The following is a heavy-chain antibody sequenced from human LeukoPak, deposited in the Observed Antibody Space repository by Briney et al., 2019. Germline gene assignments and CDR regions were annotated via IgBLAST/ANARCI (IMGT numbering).Heavy chain of an antibody. D-gene: IGHD3-22*01. CDR3: ARDASPLFRYDSSGYYYD. V-gene: IGHV1-69*01. Sequence: GASVKVSCKASGGTFSSYATSWVRQAPGQRLEWMGGIIPIFGTANYAQKFQGRVTITADESASTAYMELSSLRSEDTAVYYCARDASPLFRYDSSGYYYDWGQGTLVTVSS. CDR1: GGTFSSYA. CDR2: IIPIFGTA. J-gene: IGHJ4*02.